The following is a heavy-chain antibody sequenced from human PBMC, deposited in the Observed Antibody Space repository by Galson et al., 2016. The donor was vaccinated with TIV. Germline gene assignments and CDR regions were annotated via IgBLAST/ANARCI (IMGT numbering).Heavy chain of an antibody. V-gene: IGHV3-30-3*01. CDR1: GFTFGSYG. CDR3: ARGKEGLVVDY. Sequence: SLRLSCAASGFTFGSYGMHWVRHGPGKGLEWVSFISYDRSDKHYADSVKGRFTISRENSKNTLYLQMSSLRPDDTAIYYCARGKEGLVVDYWGQGTMVTVSS. J-gene: IGHJ4*02. D-gene: IGHD1-26*01. CDR2: ISYDRSDK.